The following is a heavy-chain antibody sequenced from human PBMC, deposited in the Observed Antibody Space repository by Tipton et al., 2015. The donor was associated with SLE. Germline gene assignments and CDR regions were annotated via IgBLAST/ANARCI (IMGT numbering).Heavy chain of an antibody. Sequence: TLSLTCTVSGGSISSGGYYWSWIRQHPGKGLEWIGYIYYSGSTNYNPSLKSRVTISVDTPKNQFSLKLSSMTAADTAVYYCARDSGIAVADWGQGTLVTVSS. CDR2: IYYSGST. J-gene: IGHJ4*02. CDR1: GGSISSGGYY. D-gene: IGHD6-19*01. V-gene: IGHV4-61*08. CDR3: ARDSGIAVAD.